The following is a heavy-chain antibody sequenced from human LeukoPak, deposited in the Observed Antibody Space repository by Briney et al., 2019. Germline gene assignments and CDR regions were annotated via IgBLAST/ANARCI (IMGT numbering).Heavy chain of an antibody. D-gene: IGHD3-16*01. CDR2: LYYSANT. CDR1: GASFISGSYY. CDR3: ASRGKSGTGPASLDH. Sequence: SETLSLTCTVSGASFISGSYYWAWIRQPPGKGLEWIGSLYYSANTYYNPSLESRARISLEASKRQLFLTLTSVTGADTALYFCASRGKSGTGPASLDHWGQGTLVTVSS. V-gene: IGHV4-39*01. J-gene: IGHJ4*02.